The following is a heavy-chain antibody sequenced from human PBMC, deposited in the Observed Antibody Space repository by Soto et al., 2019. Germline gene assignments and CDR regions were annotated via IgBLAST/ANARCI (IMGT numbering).Heavy chain of an antibody. J-gene: IGHJ6*02. CDR1: GYSFTSYW. V-gene: IGHV5-10-1*01. Sequence: PGESLKISCKGSGYSFTSYWISWVRQMPGKGLEWMGRIDPSDSYTNYSPSFQGHVTISADKSISTAYLQWSSLKASDTAMYYCARGSHTRYYDFWSGYFPNPGTLYYGMDVWGQGTTVTVSS. D-gene: IGHD3-3*01. CDR2: IDPSDSYT. CDR3: ARGSHTRYYDFWSGYFPNPGTLYYGMDV.